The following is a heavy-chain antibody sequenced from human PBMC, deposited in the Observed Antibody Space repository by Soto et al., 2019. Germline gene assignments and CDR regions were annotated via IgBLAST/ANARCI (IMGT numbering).Heavy chain of an antibody. J-gene: IGHJ3*02. Sequence: QVQVQQWGAGLLKSSETLSLTCAVYGGSFSGYYWSWIRQSPGKGLEWIGEVNPTGSTKYNPSLKSRVTIAVDTSTNQFSLNPNSVTAADTALYYCARSREQWLVDAFDIGGQGTMVTVSS. CDR3: ARSREQWLVDAFDI. V-gene: IGHV4-34*01. CDR1: GGSFSGYY. D-gene: IGHD6-19*01. CDR2: VNPTGST.